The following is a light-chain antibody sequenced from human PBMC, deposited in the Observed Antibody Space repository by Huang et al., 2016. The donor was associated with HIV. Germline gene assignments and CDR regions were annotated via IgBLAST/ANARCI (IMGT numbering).Light chain of an antibody. J-gene: IGKJ4*01. CDR2: AAS. CDR3: QQADSFPRT. Sequence: IQMTQSPSSVSASVGDKDTIACRASQSISKWLAWYQQKPGKVPDLLIYAASSLQSGVPPRFNGSGSGTDFTLTINSLQPEDFGIYYCQQADSFPRTFGGGTKVEMK. V-gene: IGKV1-12*01. CDR1: QSISKW.